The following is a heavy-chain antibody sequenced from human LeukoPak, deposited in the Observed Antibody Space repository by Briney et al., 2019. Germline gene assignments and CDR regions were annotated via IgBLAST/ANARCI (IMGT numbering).Heavy chain of an antibody. J-gene: IGHJ4*02. CDR1: GGSISSYY. Sequence: SETPSLTCTVSGGSISSYYWSWIRQPPGKGLEWIGYIYYSGSTNYNPSLKSRVTISVDTSKNQFSLKLSSVTAADTAVYYCARDASPVGATDYWGQGTLVTVSS. V-gene: IGHV4-59*01. CDR3: ARDASPVGATDY. CDR2: IYYSGST. D-gene: IGHD1-26*01.